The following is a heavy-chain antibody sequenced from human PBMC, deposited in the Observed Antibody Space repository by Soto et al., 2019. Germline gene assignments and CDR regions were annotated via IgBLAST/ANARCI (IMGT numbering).Heavy chain of an antibody. V-gene: IGHV4-34*01. CDR3: ARLLYGSGSSPPPYYFDY. Sequence: SETLSLTCAVYGGSFSGYYWSWIRQPPGKGLEWIGEINHSGSTNYNPSLKSRVTISVDTSKNQFSLKLSSVTAADTAVYYCARLLYGSGSSPPPYYFDYWGQGTLVTVSS. CDR1: GGSFSGYY. J-gene: IGHJ4*02. CDR2: INHSGST. D-gene: IGHD3-10*01.